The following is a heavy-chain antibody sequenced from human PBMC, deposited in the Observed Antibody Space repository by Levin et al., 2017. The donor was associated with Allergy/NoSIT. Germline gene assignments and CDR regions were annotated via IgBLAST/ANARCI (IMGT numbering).Heavy chain of an antibody. CDR1: GGSISRGSYF. Sequence: SETLSLTCTVSGGSISRGSYFWNWIRQPAGKGLEWIGRIYTSGSTHYNPSLKSRVTISIDTSKNQFSLKLSSVTAADTAVYYCARDLGRFGEWGVWGQGTLVTVSS. J-gene: IGHJ4*02. D-gene: IGHD3-10*01. V-gene: IGHV4-61*02. CDR2: IYTSGST. CDR3: ARDLGRFGEWGV.